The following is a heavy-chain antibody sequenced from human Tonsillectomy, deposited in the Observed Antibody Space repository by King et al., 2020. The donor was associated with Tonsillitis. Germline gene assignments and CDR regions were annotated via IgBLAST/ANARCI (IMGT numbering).Heavy chain of an antibody. CDR3: ARGGGNSGWYGGNFDI. D-gene: IGHD6-13*01. V-gene: IGHV4-59*01. CDR2: IYYRGST. J-gene: IGHJ3*02. Sequence: VQLQESGPGLVKPSETLSLTCTVSGGSISGYYWSWVRQPPGKGLEWIGYIYYRGSTNYHPSLKSRVSMSLDTSKNQFSMKLSSVTAADTAVYYCARGGGNSGWYGGNFDIWGQGTMVTVSS. CDR1: GGSISGYY.